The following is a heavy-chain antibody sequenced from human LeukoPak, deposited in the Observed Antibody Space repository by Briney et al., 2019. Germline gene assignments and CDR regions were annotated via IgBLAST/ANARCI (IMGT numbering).Heavy chain of an antibody. D-gene: IGHD4-11*01. CDR2: IYPGDSDT. CDR3: ARGGTVTGYYYYMDV. V-gene: IGHV5-51*01. Sequence: GESLKISCKGSGYSFTSYWIGWVRQMPGKGLEWMGIIYPGDSDTRYSPSFQGQVTISADKSISTAYLQWSSLKASDTAMYYCARGGTVTGYYYYMDVWGKGTTVTVSS. CDR1: GYSFTSYW. J-gene: IGHJ6*03.